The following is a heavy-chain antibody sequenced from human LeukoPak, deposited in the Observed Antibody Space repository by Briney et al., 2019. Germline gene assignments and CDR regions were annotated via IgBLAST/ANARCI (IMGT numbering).Heavy chain of an antibody. D-gene: IGHD3-22*01. CDR2: IYSGGST. V-gene: IGHV3-23*03. CDR3: AKGVSGDSSGYTYPSWFDP. Sequence: GGSLRLSCAASGFTFSSYAMSWVRQAPGKGLEWVSVIYSGGSTYYADSVKGRFTISRDNSKNTLYLQMNSLRAEDTAVYYCAKGVSGDSSGYTYPSWFDPWGQGTLVTVSS. CDR1: GFTFSSYA. J-gene: IGHJ5*02.